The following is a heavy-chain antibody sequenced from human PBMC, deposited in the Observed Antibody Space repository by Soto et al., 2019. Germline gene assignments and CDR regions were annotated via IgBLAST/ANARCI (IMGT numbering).Heavy chain of an antibody. CDR2: INPSGGST. CDR3: ARDRAYYVHRSGGPDS. Sequence: QVQLVQSGAEVKKPGASVKVSCKASGYTFTSYHLHWVRQAPGQGLEWMGIINPSGGSTNYAHKFQGRVTMTRDTATSTVYLELSSLRSEDTAVYYCARDRAYYVHRSGGPDSWGQGTLVTVSS. D-gene: IGHD3-22*01. CDR1: GYTFTSYH. V-gene: IGHV1-46*01. J-gene: IGHJ4*02.